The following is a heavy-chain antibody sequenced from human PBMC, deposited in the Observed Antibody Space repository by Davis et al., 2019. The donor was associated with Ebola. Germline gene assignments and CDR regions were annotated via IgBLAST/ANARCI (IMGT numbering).Heavy chain of an antibody. J-gene: IGHJ4*02. CDR3: ARDQGGISSSFLTDY. D-gene: IGHD6-6*01. Sequence: ASVKVSCKASGYTFTDYYIHWVRQAPGQGLEWMGWINPDSGDTNYAQKFQGRVTMTRDTSISTAYMELSRLDDTAFYYCARDQGGISSSFLTDYWGQGTLVTVSS. CDR2: INPDSGDT. CDR1: GYTFTDYY. V-gene: IGHV1-2*02.